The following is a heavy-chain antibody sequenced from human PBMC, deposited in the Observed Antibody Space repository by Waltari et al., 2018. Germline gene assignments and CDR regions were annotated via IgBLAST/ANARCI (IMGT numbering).Heavy chain of an antibody. CDR1: GFTFSSYS. V-gene: IGHV3-21*01. Sequence: EVQLVESGGGLVKPGGSLRLSCAASGFTFSSYSMNWVRQAPGKGLEWVSSMSSSSSYIYYADSVKGRFTISRDNAKNSLYLQMNSLRAEDTAVYYCARKRYSSGRGFFDYWGQGTLVTVSS. J-gene: IGHJ4*02. CDR2: MSSSSSYI. CDR3: ARKRYSSGRGFFDY. D-gene: IGHD6-19*01.